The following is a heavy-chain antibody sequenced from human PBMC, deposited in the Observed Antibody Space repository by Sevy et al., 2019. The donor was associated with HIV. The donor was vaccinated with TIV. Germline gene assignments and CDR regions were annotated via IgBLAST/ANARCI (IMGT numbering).Heavy chain of an antibody. V-gene: IGHV2-5*01. CDR1: GFSLSTSGVG. Sequence: SGPTLVKPTQTLTLTCTFSGFSLSTSGVGVGWIRQPPGKALEWLALIYWNDDKRYSPSLKSRLTITKDTSKNQVVLTMTNMDPVDTATYYCAHRQSYDSSGYYGGNFDYWGQGTLVTVSS. CDR3: AHRQSYDSSGYYGGNFDY. CDR2: IYWNDDK. D-gene: IGHD3-22*01. J-gene: IGHJ4*02.